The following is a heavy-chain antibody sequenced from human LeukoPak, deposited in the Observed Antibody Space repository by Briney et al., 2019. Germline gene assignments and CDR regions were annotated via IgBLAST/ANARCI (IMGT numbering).Heavy chain of an antibody. D-gene: IGHD2-2*01. CDR1: GGTLSSYA. Sequence: ASVKVSCKASGGTLSSYAISWVRQAPGQGLEWMGGIIPIFGTANYAQKLQGRVTITTDESTSTAYMELSSLRSEDTAVYYCARASGYSMMVVPAAPDLPYYYYYMDVWGKGTTVTVSS. CDR3: ARASGYSMMVVPAAPDLPYYYYYMDV. CDR2: IIPIFGTA. V-gene: IGHV1-69*05. J-gene: IGHJ6*03.